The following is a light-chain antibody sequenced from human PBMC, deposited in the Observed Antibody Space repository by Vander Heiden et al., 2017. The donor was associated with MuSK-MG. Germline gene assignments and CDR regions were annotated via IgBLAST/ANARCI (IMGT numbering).Light chain of an antibody. CDR1: QSISNY. J-gene: IGKJ4*01. CDR3: QQSDNFPLT. V-gene: IGKV1-39*01. Sequence: DIQMTQSPSSLSASVGDGVTITCRASQSISNYLHWYQQKPGKAPTLLISTTSGLQSGVPSRFSGSGSGTNFTLTISSLQPEDFASYYCQQSDNFPLTFDGGTKVEIK. CDR2: TTS.